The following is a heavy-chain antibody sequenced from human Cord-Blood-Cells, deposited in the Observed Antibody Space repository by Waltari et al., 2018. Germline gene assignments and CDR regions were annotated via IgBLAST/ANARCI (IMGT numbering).Heavy chain of an antibody. J-gene: IGHJ4*02. CDR3: ARGGPYSSSSFDY. CDR2: IYHSGRT. CDR1: GYSISSGYY. V-gene: IGHV4-38-2*02. D-gene: IGHD6-6*01. Sequence: QVQLQESGPGLVKPSETLSLTCTVSGYSISSGYYLGWIRQPPGKGLEWIGSIYHSGRTYYNPSLKSRVTISVDTSKNQFSLKLSSVTAADTAVYYCARGGPYSSSSFDYWGQGTLVTVSS.